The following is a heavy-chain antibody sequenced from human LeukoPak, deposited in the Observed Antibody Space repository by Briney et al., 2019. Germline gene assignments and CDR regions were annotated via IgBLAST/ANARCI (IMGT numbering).Heavy chain of an antibody. J-gene: IGHJ4*02. Sequence: GGSLRLSCAASGFTVSSNYMSWVRQAPGKGLEWVSVIYSGGSTYYADSVKGRFTISRDNSKNTLYLQMNSLRAEDTAVYYCARGKNGYGEIIDYWGLGTLVTVSS. CDR3: ARGKNGYGEIIDY. D-gene: IGHD4-17*01. CDR2: IYSGGST. CDR1: GFTVSSNY. V-gene: IGHV3-53*01.